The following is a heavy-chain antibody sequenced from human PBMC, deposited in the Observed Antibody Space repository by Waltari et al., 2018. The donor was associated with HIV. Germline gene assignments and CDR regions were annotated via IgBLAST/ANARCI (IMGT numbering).Heavy chain of an antibody. J-gene: IGHJ6*02. V-gene: IGHV4-34*01. CDR2: SQDSGSA. CDR3: ARCLLADFWSGYSTLYVYYFALGV. D-gene: IGHD3-3*01. Sequence: QVQLQQWGAGLLKPPETLSLTCARYGGSFSRDYWSWIRQPPGKGREWIGESQDSGSANNNPSLKGRVTISIDTSKRQFSLMLNSVPAADTAVYYCARCLLADFWSGYSTLYVYYFALGVWGQGTTVTVSS. CDR1: GGSFSRDY.